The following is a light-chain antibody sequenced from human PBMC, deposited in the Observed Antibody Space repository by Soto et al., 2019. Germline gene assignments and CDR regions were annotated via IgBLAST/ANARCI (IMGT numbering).Light chain of an antibody. CDR2: EVS. V-gene: IGLV2-23*02. J-gene: IGLJ1*01. CDR1: SSDVGSYNL. Sequence: QSALTQPASVSGSPGQSITISCTGTSSDVGSYNLVSWYQQHTGKAPKLMIYEVSKRPSGVSNRFSGSKSGNTASLTISGLQAEDEADYYCCSYAGSSTDVFGTGTKLTVL. CDR3: CSYAGSSTDV.